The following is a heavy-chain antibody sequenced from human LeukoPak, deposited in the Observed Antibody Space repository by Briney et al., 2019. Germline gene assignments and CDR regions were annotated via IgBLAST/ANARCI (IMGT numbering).Heavy chain of an antibody. V-gene: IGHV4-39*07. Sequence: PSETLSLTCTVSGGSISSSSYYWGWIRQPPGKGLEWIGSIYYSGSTYYNPSLKSRVTISVDKSKNQFSLKLSSMTAADTAVYYCSRDHRGRIAAATIYYFDYWGQGTLVTVSS. CDR2: IYYSGST. J-gene: IGHJ4*02. CDR1: GGSISSSSYY. D-gene: IGHD6-13*01. CDR3: SRDHRGRIAAATIYYFDY.